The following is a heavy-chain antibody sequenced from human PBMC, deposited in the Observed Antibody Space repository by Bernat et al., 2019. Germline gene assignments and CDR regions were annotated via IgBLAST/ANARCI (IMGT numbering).Heavy chain of an antibody. D-gene: IGHD6-13*01. CDR3: ARPYSSSWHSFEY. CDR2: IKKDGSDK. J-gene: IGHJ4*02. V-gene: IGHV3-7*03. CDR1: GFTFSSYW. Sequence: EVQLVESGGGLVQPGGSLRLSCAASGFTFSSYWMTWFRQAPGRGLESVATIKKDGSDKYYGASGGGRFTISRDNAKNSLHLQMNSLRAEDTAVYYCARPYSSSWHSFEYWGQGTLVTVSS.